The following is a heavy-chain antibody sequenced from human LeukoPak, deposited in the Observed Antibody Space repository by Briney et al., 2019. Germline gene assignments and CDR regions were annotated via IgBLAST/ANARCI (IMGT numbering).Heavy chain of an antibody. V-gene: IGHV4-38-2*02. Sequence: SETLSLTCTVSGYSISSSYSWGWIRPPPGKGLEWIGSIYHSGSTYYNPSLKSRVTILVDTSKKQFSLKLSSVTAADTAVYYCARDVSPFDYWGQGTLVTVSS. CDR1: GYSISSSYS. J-gene: IGHJ4*02. CDR2: IYHSGST. CDR3: ARDVSPFDY.